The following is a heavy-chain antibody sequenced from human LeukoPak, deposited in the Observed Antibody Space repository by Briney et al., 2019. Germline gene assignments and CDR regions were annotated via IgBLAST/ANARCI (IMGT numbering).Heavy chain of an antibody. J-gene: IGHJ4*02. CDR2: ISYDGSNK. D-gene: IGHD3-3*01. CDR3: ARDLAYYDFWSGYSVDY. CDR1: GFTFSSYG. V-gene: IGHV3-30*03. Sequence: GRSLRLSCAASGFTFSSYGMHWVRQAPGKGLEWVAVISYDGSNKYYADSVKGRFTISRDNAKNSLYLQMNSLRAEDTAVYYCARDLAYYDFWSGYSVDYWGQGTLVTVSS.